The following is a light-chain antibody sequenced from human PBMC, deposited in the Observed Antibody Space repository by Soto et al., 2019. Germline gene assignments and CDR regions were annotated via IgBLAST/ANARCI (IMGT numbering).Light chain of an antibody. CDR2: DAS. CDR1: QGISSA. CDR3: QQFNSYPRT. J-gene: IGKJ3*01. V-gene: IGKV1-13*02. Sequence: ALQLTQSPYSLSASVGDRVTITCRASQGISSALAWYQQKPGKAPKLLIYDASSLESGVPSRFSGSGSGTDFTLTNSSLQPEYFATYYCQQFNSYPRTFGPGTKVDIK.